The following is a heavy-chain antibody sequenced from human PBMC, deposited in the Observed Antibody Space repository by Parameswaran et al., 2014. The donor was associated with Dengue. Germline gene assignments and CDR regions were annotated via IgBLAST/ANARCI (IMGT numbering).Heavy chain of an antibody. V-gene: IGHV1-18*01. D-gene: IGHD2-15*01. Sequence: WVRQAPGQGLEWMGWIGGYDGATHFAEKFQGRVTMTIDTSTTTAHMELRSLRSDDTAVYYCARDPLWRSDSSGDNSWYFDYWGQGTLVTVSS. CDR3: ARDPLWRSDSSGDNSWYFDY. CDR2: IGGYDGAT. J-gene: IGHJ4*02.